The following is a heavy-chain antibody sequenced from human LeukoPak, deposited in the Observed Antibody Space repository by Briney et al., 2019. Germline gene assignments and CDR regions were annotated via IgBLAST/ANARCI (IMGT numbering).Heavy chain of an antibody. CDR3: TSDRYNWNLAHAFDI. CDR1: GFTFSGSA. CDR2: IRSKANTYAT. D-gene: IGHD1-7*01. J-gene: IGHJ3*02. V-gene: IGHV3-73*01. Sequence: PGGSLRPSCAASGFTFSGSAIHWVRQASGKGLEWVGRIRSKANTYATTYAASVKGRFTISRDDSKNTAYLQMNSLKTEDTAVYYCTSDRYNWNLAHAFDIWGQGTMVTVSS.